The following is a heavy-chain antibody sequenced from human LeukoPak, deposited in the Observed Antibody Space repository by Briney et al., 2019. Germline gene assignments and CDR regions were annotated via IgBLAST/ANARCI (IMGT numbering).Heavy chain of an antibody. CDR2: IYHSGST. CDR3: ASRNIYVWGSGPPDV. CDR1: GGSISSSNW. V-gene: IGHV4-4*02. D-gene: IGHD3-16*01. J-gene: IGHJ6*02. Sequence: SGTLSLTCAVSGGSISSSNWWSWVRPPPGKGLEWIGEIYHSGSTNYNPSLKSRVTISVDKSKNQFSLKLSSVTAADTAVYYCASRNIYVWGSGPPDVWGQGTTVTVSS.